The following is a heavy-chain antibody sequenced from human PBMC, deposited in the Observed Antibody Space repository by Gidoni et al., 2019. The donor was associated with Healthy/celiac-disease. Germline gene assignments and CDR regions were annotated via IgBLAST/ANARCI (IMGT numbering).Heavy chain of an antibody. V-gene: IGHV4-39*02. CDR2: IYYSGST. D-gene: IGHD6-6*01. CDR3: AREYSSSSGCDY. J-gene: IGHJ4*02. Sequence: QLQLQESGPGLVKPSETLALTCTVAGGSISSSSYYWGWIRQPPGKGLEWIGSIYYSGSTYYNPSLKSRVTISVDTSKNQFSLKLSSVTAADTAVYYCAREYSSSSGCDYWGQGTLVTVSS. CDR1: GGSISSSSYY.